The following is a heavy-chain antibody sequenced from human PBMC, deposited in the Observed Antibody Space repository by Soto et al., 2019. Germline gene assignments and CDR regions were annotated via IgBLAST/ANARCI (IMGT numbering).Heavy chain of an antibody. CDR2: VNDRGST. J-gene: IGHJ3*02. V-gene: IGHV4-34*01. Sequence: QVQLQQWGAGLLKPSETLSLTCAVYGGSFRDFYWTWIRQPPGKGLEWIGEVNDRGSTNDNPPLKRRVTISVDTSKNQFSLNLNSVTAADTAVYYCARSSHYNHDALDMWGQGTMVSVS. CDR3: ARSSHYNHDALDM. D-gene: IGHD1-1*01. CDR1: GGSFRDFY.